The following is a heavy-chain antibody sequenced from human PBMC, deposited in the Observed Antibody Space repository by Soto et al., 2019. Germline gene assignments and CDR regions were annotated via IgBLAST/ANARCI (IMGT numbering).Heavy chain of an antibody. CDR3: ARLRRGLLEWLFTFDH. CDR1: GDSLTSPTFY. J-gene: IGHJ4*01. Sequence: PSETLSLTCVVSGDSLTSPTFYWGWIRQPPGQGLDWIGHISYTGRSFYASSLKSRVTIAIDTSKKHFSLSLDSVTAADTAVYYCARLRRGLLEWLFTFDHWGQGALVTVS. CDR2: ISYTGRS. V-gene: IGHV4-39*02. D-gene: IGHD3-3*01.